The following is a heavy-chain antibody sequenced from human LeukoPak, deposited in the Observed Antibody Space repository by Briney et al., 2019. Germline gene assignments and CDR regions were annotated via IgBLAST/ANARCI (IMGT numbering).Heavy chain of an antibody. V-gene: IGHV3-33*01. J-gene: IGHJ4*02. CDR2: IWYDGSNK. CDR1: GFTFSSYG. Sequence: GGSLRLSCAASGFTFSSYGMHWVRQAPGKGLEWVAVIWYDGSNKYYADSVKGRFTISRDNSKNTLYLQMNSLRAEDTAVYYCARVPDPASEGADYGGNFDYWGQGTLATVSS. CDR3: ARVPDPASEGADYGGNFDY. D-gene: IGHD4-23*01.